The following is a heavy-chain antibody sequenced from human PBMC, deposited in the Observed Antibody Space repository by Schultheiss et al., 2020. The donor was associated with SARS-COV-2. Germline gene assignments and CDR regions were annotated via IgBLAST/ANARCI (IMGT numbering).Heavy chain of an antibody. J-gene: IGHJ3*02. CDR1: GFSLSTSGVG. V-gene: IGHV2-5*01. CDR3: AHSNVPNDAFDI. Sequence: SGPTLVQPKQTLKLTCTFAGFSLSTSGVGVGWIRQPPGEALEWLALIYWNGDKLYSPSLNIRLNITEDASKNQVVFTMTNMDPVDTATYYCAHSNVPNDAFDIWGQGTMVTVSS. CDR2: IYWNGDK. D-gene: IGHD2-2*01.